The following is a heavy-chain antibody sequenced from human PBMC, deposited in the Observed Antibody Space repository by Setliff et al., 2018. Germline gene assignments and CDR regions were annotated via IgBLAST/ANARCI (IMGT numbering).Heavy chain of an antibody. J-gene: IGHJ6*03. Sequence: SVKVSCKASGGTFSSYAISWVRQAPGRGLEWMGRIIPIFGTANYAQKFQGRVTITADKSTSTAYMELSGLRSENTAVYYCARGRHPPWSGYPYYYMDVWGKGTTVTVSS. CDR1: GGTFSSYA. CDR3: ARGRHPPWSGYPYYYMDV. CDR2: IIPIFGTA. D-gene: IGHD3-3*01. V-gene: IGHV1-69*06.